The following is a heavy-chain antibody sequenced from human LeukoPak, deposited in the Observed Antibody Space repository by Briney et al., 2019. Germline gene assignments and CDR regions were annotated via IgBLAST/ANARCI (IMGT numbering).Heavy chain of an antibody. V-gene: IGHV3-11*01. CDR2: ISSSGSTT. CDR3: AKESYGSGSYSY. D-gene: IGHD3-10*01. J-gene: IGHJ4*02. CDR1: GFTFSDYY. Sequence: GGSLRLSCAASGFTFSDYYMSWIRQAPGKGLEWVSYISSSGSTTYYADSVKGRFTISRDNSKNTLYLQMNSLRAEDTAVYYCAKESYGSGSYSYWGQGTLVTVSS.